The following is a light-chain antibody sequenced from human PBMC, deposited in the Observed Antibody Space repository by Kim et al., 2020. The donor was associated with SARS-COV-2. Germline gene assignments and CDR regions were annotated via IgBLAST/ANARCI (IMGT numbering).Light chain of an antibody. CDR3: QQYGSSPLT. J-gene: IGKJ4*01. Sequence: SPGERATLSCRGSQSVSSSYLAWYQQTPGQAPRLLIYGASSRATGIPDRFSGSGSGTDFTLTISRLEPEDFAVYYCQQYGSSPLTFGGGTKVDIK. CDR1: QSVSSSY. CDR2: GAS. V-gene: IGKV3-20*01.